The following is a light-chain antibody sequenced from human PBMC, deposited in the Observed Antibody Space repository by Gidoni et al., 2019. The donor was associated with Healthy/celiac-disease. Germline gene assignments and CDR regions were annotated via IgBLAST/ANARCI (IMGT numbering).Light chain of an antibody. CDR2: DVS. V-gene: IGLV2-14*04. J-gene: IGLJ3*02. CDR1: SSDVGGYNY. CDR3: SSYTSSSTNWV. Sequence: SCTGTSSDVGGYNYVSWYQQHPGKAPKLMIYDVSNRPSGVSNRFSGSKSGNTASLTISGLQAEDEADYYCSSYTSSSTNWVFGGGTKLTVL.